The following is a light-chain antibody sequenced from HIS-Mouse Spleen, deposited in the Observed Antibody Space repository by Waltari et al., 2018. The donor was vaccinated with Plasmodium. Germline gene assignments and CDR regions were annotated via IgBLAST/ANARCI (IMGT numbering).Light chain of an antibody. V-gene: IGLV2-23*03. CDR2: EGS. J-gene: IGLJ3*02. Sequence: QSALTQPASVSGSPGQSITISCTGTSSEVGSYTLVSWYQPHPGKDPKLMIYEGSKRPSGVANRVSGSKSGNTASLTISGLQAEDEADYYCCSYAGSSTFVFGGGTKLTVL. CDR1: SSEVGSYTL. CDR3: CSYAGSSTFV.